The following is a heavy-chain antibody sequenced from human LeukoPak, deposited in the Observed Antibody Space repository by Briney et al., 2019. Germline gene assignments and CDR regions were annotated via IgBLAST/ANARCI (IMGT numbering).Heavy chain of an antibody. CDR2: ISYDGSNK. V-gene: IGHV3-30*03. J-gene: IGHJ3*02. CDR3: ARGPSYYDSSGYSPGAFDI. CDR1: GFTFSSYG. D-gene: IGHD3-22*01. Sequence: GGSLRLSCAASGFTFSSYGMHWVRQAPGKGLEWVAVISYDGSNKYYADSVKGRFTISRDNSKNTLYLQMNSLRAEDTAVYYCARGPSYYDSSGYSPGAFDIWGQGTMVTVSS.